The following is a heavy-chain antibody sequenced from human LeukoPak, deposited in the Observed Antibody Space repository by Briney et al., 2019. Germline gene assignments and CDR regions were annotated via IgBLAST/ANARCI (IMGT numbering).Heavy chain of an antibody. CDR1: GGSISVGGYS. J-gene: IGHJ6*02. Sequence: SETLSLTCAVSGGSISVGGYSWSWIRQPPGKGLEWIGYIYHSGSTYYNPSLKSRVTISVDRPKNQFSLKLSSVTAADTAVYYCARSHYYYGMDVWGQGTTVTVSS. V-gene: IGHV4-30-2*01. CDR2: IYHSGST. CDR3: ARSHYYYGMDV.